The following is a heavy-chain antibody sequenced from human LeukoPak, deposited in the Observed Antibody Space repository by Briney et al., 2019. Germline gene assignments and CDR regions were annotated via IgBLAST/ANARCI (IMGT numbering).Heavy chain of an antibody. CDR2: LSGTSTAV. D-gene: IGHD1-26*01. CDR3: ARGGGRSYSDAFDI. J-gene: IGHJ3*02. V-gene: IGHV3-48*02. CDR1: VFTFSSSN. Sequence: PGGCLRLSCAASVFTFSSSNMHCVRRAPGRGLECVSFLSGTSTAVYYADSVKGRFTISRDIARKSLYLQMNSLRDEDRAVYYCARGGGRSYSDAFDIWGQGTVVTVSS.